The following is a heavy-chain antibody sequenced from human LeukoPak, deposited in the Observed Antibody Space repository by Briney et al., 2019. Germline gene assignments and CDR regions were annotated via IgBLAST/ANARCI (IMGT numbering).Heavy chain of an antibody. CDR2: ISNNGGST. CDR1: GFTFSSYG. V-gene: IGHV3-64*01. J-gene: IGHJ4*02. Sequence: GGSLRLSCAAAGFTFSSYGLHWVRQAPGKGLEYVSAISNNGGSTYYANAVKGRFTIFRDDSKNTLYVQMGSLRPEEMAVYYCARSGYCSGGPCYADYWGQGTLVTVSS. CDR3: ARSGYCSGGPCYADY. D-gene: IGHD2-15*01.